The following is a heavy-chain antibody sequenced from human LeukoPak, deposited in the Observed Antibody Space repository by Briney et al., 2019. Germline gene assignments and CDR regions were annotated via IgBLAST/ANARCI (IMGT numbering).Heavy chain of an antibody. V-gene: IGHV3-53*05. CDR3: AKDLLAHYSSSSGGGH. J-gene: IGHJ4*02. CDR1: GFTVNSNY. D-gene: IGHD6-6*01. CDR2: IYSDGNT. Sequence: GGSLRLSCAASGFTVNSNYMSWVRQAPGKGLEWVPVIYSDGNTYYADSVKGRFTISRDNSKNTLYLQMNSLRAEDTAVYYCAKDLLAHYSSSSGGGHWGQGTLVTVSS.